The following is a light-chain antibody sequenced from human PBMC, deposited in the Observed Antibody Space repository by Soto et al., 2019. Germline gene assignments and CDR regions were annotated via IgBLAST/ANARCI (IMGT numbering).Light chain of an antibody. Sequence: QSVLTQPPSVSGAPGQRVTISCTGSSSNIGAGYDVHWYQQLPGTVPKLLIYGNSNRPSGVPDRFSGSKSGPSASLAITGLQAEDEADYYCQSYDSSLSGYVFGTGTKVTVL. CDR2: GNS. J-gene: IGLJ1*01. V-gene: IGLV1-40*01. CDR1: SSNIGAGYD. CDR3: QSYDSSLSGYV.